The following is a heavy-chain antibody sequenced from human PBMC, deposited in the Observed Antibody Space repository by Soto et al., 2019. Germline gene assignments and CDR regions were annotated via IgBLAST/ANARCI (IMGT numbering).Heavy chain of an antibody. D-gene: IGHD5-12*01. CDR1: GFTFYTAW. Sequence: EVQLVESGGDLVKPGGSLRLSCAASGFTFYTAWLNWVRQAPGKGLEWVGRIKSKNDGETTDYAAPVKGRFTISRADSINTLYLQMNSLKPDDTAVYYCVTATRGSWGQGTLVTVSS. J-gene: IGHJ5*02. V-gene: IGHV3-15*07. CDR3: VTATRGS. CDR2: IKSKNDGETT.